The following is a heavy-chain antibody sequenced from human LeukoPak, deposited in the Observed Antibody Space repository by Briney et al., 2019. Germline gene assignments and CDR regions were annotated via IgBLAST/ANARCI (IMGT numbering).Heavy chain of an antibody. CDR1: GFTVSNNY. CDR2: IYSGGST. Sequence: GGSLRLSCAASGFTVSNNYMSWVRQAPGKGLEWVSLIYSGGSTYYADSVKGRFTISRDNSKNTLYLQINSLRAEDTAVYYCASSLLSRSYAFDIWGQGTMVTVSS. D-gene: IGHD1-26*01. CDR3: ASSLLSRSYAFDI. V-gene: IGHV3-53*01. J-gene: IGHJ3*02.